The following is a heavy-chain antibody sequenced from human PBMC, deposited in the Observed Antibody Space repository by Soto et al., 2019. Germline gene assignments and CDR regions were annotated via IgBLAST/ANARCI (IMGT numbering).Heavy chain of an antibody. D-gene: IGHD3-10*01. CDR2: ISGSGSTI. V-gene: IGHV3-48*02. Sequence: EGSLRLSCAASRFTFSTYTMNWVRQAPGKGLEWVSYISGSGSTIYYADSVKGRFTASRDNARNSLYLQMNSLRDEDTALYYCAREGPVPPYYFYDYWGQGTLVTVSS. CDR3: AREGPVPPYYFYDY. CDR1: RFTFSTYT. J-gene: IGHJ4*02.